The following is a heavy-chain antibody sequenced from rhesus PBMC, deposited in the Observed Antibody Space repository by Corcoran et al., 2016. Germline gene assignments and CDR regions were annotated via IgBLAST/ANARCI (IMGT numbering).Heavy chain of an antibody. CDR2: IYGGGSST. CDR1: GGSISSSY. CDR3: ASGSHCSGGVCYRY. D-gene: IGHD2-39*02. J-gene: IGHJ4*01. Sequence: QLQLQESGPGLVKPSETLSVTCAVSGGSISSSYWSWIRQAPGKGLEWIGYIYGGGSSTNYNPSLRSRVTLSVDTSKNQLSLKLSSVPAADAAVYYWASGSHCSGGVCYRYWGQGVLVTVSS. V-gene: IGHV4-169*02.